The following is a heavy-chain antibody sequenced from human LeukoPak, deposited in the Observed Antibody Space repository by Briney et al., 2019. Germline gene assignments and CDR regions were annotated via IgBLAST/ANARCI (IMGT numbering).Heavy chain of an antibody. CDR2: ISGSGGST. CDR1: GFTFSSYA. CDR3: AKVSLRYFDHWEGAFDI. D-gene: IGHD3-9*01. Sequence: GGSLRLSCAASGFTFSSYAMSWVRQAPGKGLEWVSAISGSGGSTYYADSVKGRFTISRDNSKNTLYLQMNSLRAEDTAVYYCAKVSLRYFDHWEGAFDIWGQGTMVTVSS. V-gene: IGHV3-23*01. J-gene: IGHJ3*02.